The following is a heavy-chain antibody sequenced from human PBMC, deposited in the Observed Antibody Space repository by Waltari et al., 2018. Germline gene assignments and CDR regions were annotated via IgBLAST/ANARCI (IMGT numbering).Heavy chain of an antibody. CDR1: GYSISSGYY. CDR2: IYHSGST. D-gene: IGHD3-10*01. CDR3: ARTVTGDFDY. V-gene: IGHV4-38-2*01. J-gene: IGHJ4*02. Sequence: QVQLQESGPGLVKPSETLSLTCAVSGYSISSGYYWGWIRQPPGKGLEWIGSIYHSGSTYYNPSLKSRVTISVDTSKNQFSLKLSSVTAADTAVYYCARTVTGDFDYWGQGTLVTVSS.